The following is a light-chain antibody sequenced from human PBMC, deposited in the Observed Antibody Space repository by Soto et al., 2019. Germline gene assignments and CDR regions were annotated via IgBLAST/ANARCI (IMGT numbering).Light chain of an antibody. CDR2: DVT. Sequence: QSALTQPASVSGSPGQSITISCTGTSSDVGGYNFVSWYQHHPGKGPKLIIFDVTNRPSGVSNRFSGSKSGNTASLTISGLPAEDEADYYCSSYTPSSTPFVFGTGTKVTVL. CDR1: SSDVGGYNF. CDR3: SSYTPSSTPFV. V-gene: IGLV2-14*03. J-gene: IGLJ1*01.